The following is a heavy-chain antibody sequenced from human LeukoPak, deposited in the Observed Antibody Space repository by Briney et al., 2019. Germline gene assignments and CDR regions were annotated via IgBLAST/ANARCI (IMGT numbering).Heavy chain of an antibody. D-gene: IGHD6-19*01. CDR3: ARDGGYSSGYYRGLY. CDR1: GYTFTSYF. CDR2: INPTSGST. V-gene: IGHV1-46*01. Sequence: ASVKVSCKASGYTFTSYFLHWVRQAPGQGLEWLGIINPTSGSTTYAQKFLGRVTVTRDRSTSTVYTELNSLRSEDTAVYYCARDGGYSSGYYRGLYWGQGTLVTVSS. J-gene: IGHJ4*02.